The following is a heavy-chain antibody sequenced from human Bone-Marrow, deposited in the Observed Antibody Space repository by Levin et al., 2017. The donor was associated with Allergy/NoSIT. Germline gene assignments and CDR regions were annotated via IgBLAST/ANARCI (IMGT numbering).Heavy chain of an antibody. CDR3: ARSKGVTIRNYSYYNMDI. D-gene: IGHD2-21*02. CDR1: GGSVSSGTYF. Sequence: GSLRLSCTVSGGSVSSGTYFWTWIRQAPGKALEWIGYIYHSGTTNYNPSLKSRVSISVDTSKSQFSLNLTSVTAADTAVYFCARSKGVTIRNYSYYNMDIWGNGATVTVSS. J-gene: IGHJ6*03. CDR2: IYHSGTT. V-gene: IGHV4-61*01.